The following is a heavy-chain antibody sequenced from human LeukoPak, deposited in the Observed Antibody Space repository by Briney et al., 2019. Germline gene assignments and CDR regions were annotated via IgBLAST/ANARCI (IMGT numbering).Heavy chain of an antibody. CDR1: GGSISGSSYY. CDR2: IYYSGST. D-gene: IGHD2/OR15-2a*01. J-gene: IGHJ4*02. V-gene: IGHV4-39*01. Sequence: SETLSLTCTVSGGSISGSSYYWGWIRQPPGKGLEWIGSIYYSGSTYYNPSLKSRVTISVDTSKNQFSLKLSSVTAADTAVYYCAGHHPRNTVDFWGQGTLVTVSS. CDR3: AGHHPRNTVDF.